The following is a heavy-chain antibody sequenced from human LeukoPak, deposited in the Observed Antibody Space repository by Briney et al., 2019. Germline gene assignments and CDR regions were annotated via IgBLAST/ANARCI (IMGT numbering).Heavy chain of an antibody. CDR2: IKQDGSEK. J-gene: IGHJ6*04. D-gene: IGHD2/OR15-2a*01. Sequence: GGSLRLSCAAAGFTFNSYWMSWVRQAPGKGLEWVGNIKQDGSEKFYVDSVKGRFSISRDNAENSLYLQMNSLRAEDTAVYYCARGSENYYYGMDVWGKGTTVTVSS. CDR1: GFTFNSYW. V-gene: IGHV3-7*03. CDR3: ARGSENYYYGMDV.